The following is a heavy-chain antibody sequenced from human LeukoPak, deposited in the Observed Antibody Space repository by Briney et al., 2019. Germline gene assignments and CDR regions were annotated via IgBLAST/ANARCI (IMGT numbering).Heavy chain of an antibody. CDR3: ARDPTTVVTLPYYFDF. CDR1: GGSFFGSH. Sequence: SETLSLTCAVSGGSFFGSHWNWIRQSPEKGLEWIGEINHSGRTKYNPSLKSRVTISAETSKTQFFLKLTSVTAADTAVYYCARDPTTVVTLPYYFDFWGQGTLVTVS. D-gene: IGHD4-23*01. CDR2: INHSGRT. V-gene: IGHV4-34*01. J-gene: IGHJ4*02.